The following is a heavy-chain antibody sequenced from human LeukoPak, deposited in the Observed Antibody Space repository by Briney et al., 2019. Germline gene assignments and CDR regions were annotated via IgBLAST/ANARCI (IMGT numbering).Heavy chain of an antibody. D-gene: IGHD5-12*01. CDR2: MSYDGSNK. CDR1: GFTFSSYA. J-gene: IGHJ3*02. V-gene: IGHV3-30-3*01. Sequence: GGSLRLSCAASGFTFSSYAMHWVRQAPGKGLEWVAVMSYDGSNKYYADSVKGRFTISRDNSKNTLYLQMNSLRAEDTAVYYCAREWLRFGAFDIWGQGTMVTVSS. CDR3: AREWLRFGAFDI.